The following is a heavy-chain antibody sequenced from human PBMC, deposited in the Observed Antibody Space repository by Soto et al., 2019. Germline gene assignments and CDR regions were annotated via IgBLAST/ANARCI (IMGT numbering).Heavy chain of an antibody. Sequence: SETLSLTCTVSGGSISSYYWSWIRQPPGKGLEWIGYIYYSGSTNYNPSLKSRVTISVDTSKNQFSLKLSSVTAADTAVYYCARQGDIVVVPAAHFDYWGKGPLVTVPS. CDR2: IYYSGST. J-gene: IGHJ4*02. D-gene: IGHD2-2*01. CDR1: GGSISSYY. V-gene: IGHV4-59*08. CDR3: ARQGDIVVVPAAHFDY.